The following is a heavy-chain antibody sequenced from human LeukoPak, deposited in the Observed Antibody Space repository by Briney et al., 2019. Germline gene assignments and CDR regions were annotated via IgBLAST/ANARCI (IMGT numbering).Heavy chain of an antibody. Sequence: GGSLRLSCAASGFTFSSYSLNWVRQAPGKGLEWVSSINSSSSYIYYADSVKGRFTTSRDNAKNSLYLQMNSLRAEDTAVYYCARHYDSNSYGPGYWGQGTLVTVSS. CDR1: GFTFSSYS. V-gene: IGHV3-21*01. CDR2: INSSSSYI. D-gene: IGHD3-22*01. J-gene: IGHJ4*02. CDR3: ARHYDSNSYGPGY.